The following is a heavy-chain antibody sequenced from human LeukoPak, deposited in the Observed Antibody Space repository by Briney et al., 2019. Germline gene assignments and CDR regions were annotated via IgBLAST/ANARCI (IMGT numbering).Heavy chain of an antibody. CDR1: GGSFSGYY. V-gene: IGHV4-34*01. Sequence: SETLSLTCAVYGGSFSGYYWSWIRQPPGKGLEWIGEINHSGSTNYNPSLKSRVTISVDTSKNQFSLKLSSVTAADTAVYYCARVDDSGWSRPWGQGTLVTVSS. CDR2: INHSGST. D-gene: IGHD6-19*01. J-gene: IGHJ5*02. CDR3: ARVDDSGWSRP.